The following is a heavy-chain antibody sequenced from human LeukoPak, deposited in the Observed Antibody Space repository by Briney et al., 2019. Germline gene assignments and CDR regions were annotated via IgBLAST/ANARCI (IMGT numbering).Heavy chain of an antibody. CDR3: AKEVSSGWYHDYFDY. D-gene: IGHD6-19*01. CDR1: GFTFSSYS. Sequence: KPGGSLRLSCAASGFTFSSYSMNWVRQAPGKGLEWVSSISSSSSYIYYADSVKGRFTISRDNAKNSLYLQMNSLRAEDTAVYYCAKEVSSGWYHDYFDYWGQGTLVTVSS. CDR2: ISSSSSYI. V-gene: IGHV3-21*01. J-gene: IGHJ4*02.